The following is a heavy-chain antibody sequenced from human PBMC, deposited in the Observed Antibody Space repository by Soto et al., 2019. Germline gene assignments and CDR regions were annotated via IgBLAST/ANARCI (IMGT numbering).Heavy chain of an antibody. CDR3: ASSLLTPFDY. D-gene: IGHD7-27*01. Sequence: GGSLRLSCAASGFTFNSYWIHRVRQAPGKGLVWVSRINSDGSSTSYADSVKGRFTISRDNAKNTLYLQMNSLRAEDTAVYYCASSLLTPFDYWGQGTLVTVSS. J-gene: IGHJ4*02. CDR1: GFTFNSYW. V-gene: IGHV3-74*01. CDR2: INSDGSST.